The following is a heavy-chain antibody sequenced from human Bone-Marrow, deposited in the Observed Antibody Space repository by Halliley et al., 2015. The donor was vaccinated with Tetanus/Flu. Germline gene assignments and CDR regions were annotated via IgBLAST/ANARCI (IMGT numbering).Heavy chain of an antibody. D-gene: IGHD3-10*01. CDR2: ISSSTSYI. J-gene: IGHJ6*02. V-gene: IGHV3-21*01. Sequence: WVSSISSSTSYIYYADSVKGRFTISRDNAQNSLYLQMNSLRAEDTAVFYCARAGDYYNYDMDVWGQGTTVTVSS. CDR3: ARAGDYYNYDMDV.